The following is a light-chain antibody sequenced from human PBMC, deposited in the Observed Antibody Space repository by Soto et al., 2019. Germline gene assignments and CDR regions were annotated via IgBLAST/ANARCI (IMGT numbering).Light chain of an antibody. CDR1: RPSIGSNH. Sequence: QSVLTQPPSASGTPGQRVTISCSGSRPSIGSNHVYWYQQLPGMAPKLLIYTTNQRPSGGPDRFSASKAGTAASLAIGGLRSEDEADYYCAAWHDSLSGVIFGGGTKETLL. J-gene: IGLJ2*01. CDR3: AAWHDSLSGVI. V-gene: IGLV1-47*02. CDR2: TTN.